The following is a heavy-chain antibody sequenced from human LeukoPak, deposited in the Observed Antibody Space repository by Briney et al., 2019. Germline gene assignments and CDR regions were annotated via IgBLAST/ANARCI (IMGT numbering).Heavy chain of an antibody. V-gene: IGHV3-11*01. CDR1: GFSFSDYY. CDR3: ARGGGYDSGYPRYFDL. J-gene: IGHJ2*01. D-gene: IGHD3-9*01. Sequence: PGSPLRLSCAASGFSFSDYYMSWIRQAPGKGLEWVSWVSFISSPGSTTYYADSVKGRFTISRDNAKNSLYLQMNSLSAGDTAVYYCARGGGYDSGYPRYFDLWGRGTLVTVSS. CDR2: ISSPGSTT.